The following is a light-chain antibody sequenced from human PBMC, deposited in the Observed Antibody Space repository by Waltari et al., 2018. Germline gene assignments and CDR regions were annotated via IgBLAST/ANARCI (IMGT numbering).Light chain of an antibody. CDR1: PSVSYNF. CDR3: QQYDSIVLT. J-gene: IGKJ4*01. V-gene: IGKV3-20*01. Sequence: EIALTQSPGTLALSPGERSTLSCRASPSVSYNFLNGYQQKPGQAPRLLIDGASSRATGIPDRFSGSGSGTDFTLTISRLEPEDFAVYYCQQYDSIVLTFGGGTKVEI. CDR2: GAS.